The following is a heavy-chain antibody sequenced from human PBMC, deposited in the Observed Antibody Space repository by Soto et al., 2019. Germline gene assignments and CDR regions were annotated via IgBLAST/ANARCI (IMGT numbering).Heavy chain of an antibody. Sequence: EVQLVESGGGLVQPGGSLRLSYAASGFTVSSKYMSWVRQAPGKGLEWVSVIYSGGSTYYADSVKGRFTISRDNSKNTLYLQMNSLRAEDTAVYYCARDRCSGGSCYSDYWGQGTLVTVSS. J-gene: IGHJ4*02. V-gene: IGHV3-66*01. D-gene: IGHD2-15*01. CDR2: IYSGGST. CDR1: GFTVSSKY. CDR3: ARDRCSGGSCYSDY.